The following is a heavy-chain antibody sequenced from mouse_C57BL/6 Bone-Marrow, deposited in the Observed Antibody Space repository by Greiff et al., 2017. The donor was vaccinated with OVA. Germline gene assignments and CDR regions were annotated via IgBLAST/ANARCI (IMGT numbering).Heavy chain of an antibody. J-gene: IGHJ2*01. CDR3: ARAGNDDDVDY. D-gene: IGHD2-4*01. CDR2: VDPSDSYT. V-gene: IGHV1-59*01. CDR1: GYTFTSYW. Sequence: LVRPGTSVKLSCKASGYTFTSYWMHWVKQRPGQVLEWIGVVDPSDSYTNYNQKFKGKATLTVDTSSSTAYMQLSSLTAEDSAVYYCARAGNDDDVDYWGQGTTLTVSA.